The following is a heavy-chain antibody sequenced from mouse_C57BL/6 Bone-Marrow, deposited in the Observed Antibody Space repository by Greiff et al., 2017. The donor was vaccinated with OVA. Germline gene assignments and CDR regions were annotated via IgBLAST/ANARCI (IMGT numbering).Heavy chain of an antibody. CDR1: GYTFTDYY. D-gene: IGHD1-1*01. V-gene: IGHV1-19*01. CDR3: AKVPITTVVADY. CDR2: INPYNGGT. Sequence: VHVKQSGPVLVKPGASVKMSCKASGYTFTDYYMNWVKQSHGKSLEWIGVINPYNGGTSYNQKFKGKATLTVDKSSSTAYMELNSLTSEDSAVYYCAKVPITTVVADYWGQGTTLTVSS. J-gene: IGHJ2*01.